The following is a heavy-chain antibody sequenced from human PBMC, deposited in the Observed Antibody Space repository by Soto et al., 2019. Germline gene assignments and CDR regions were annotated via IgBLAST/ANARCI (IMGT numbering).Heavy chain of an antibody. V-gene: IGHV3-48*02. CDR1: GFTFSSYS. J-gene: IGHJ5*02. Sequence: GGSLRLSCAASGFTFSSYSMNWVRQAPGKGLEWVSYISSSSSAIYYGDSVKGRFTISRYHAKNSLYLQMNSLRDEDTAVYYCERGQYRYSSSWYVKQEYNWFDPWGQGTLVTVSS. D-gene: IGHD6-13*01. CDR2: ISSSSSAI. CDR3: ERGQYRYSSSWYVKQEYNWFDP.